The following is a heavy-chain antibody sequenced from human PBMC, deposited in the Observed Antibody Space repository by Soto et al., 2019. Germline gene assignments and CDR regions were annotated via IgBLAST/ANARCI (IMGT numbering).Heavy chain of an antibody. D-gene: IGHD1-7*01. CDR2: ITYDGSFQ. J-gene: IGHJ4*02. CDR1: DFNFDNYG. Sequence: PGGSLRLSCQASDFNFDNYGMHWVRQAPGKGLEWVAVITYDGSFQYYADSVKGRFTISRDNSKNTLSLHLNTLKPEDTAVYHCAKDRVGGTFYTPLAFWGQGTLVTVSS. CDR3: AKDRVGGTFYTPLAF. V-gene: IGHV3-30*18.